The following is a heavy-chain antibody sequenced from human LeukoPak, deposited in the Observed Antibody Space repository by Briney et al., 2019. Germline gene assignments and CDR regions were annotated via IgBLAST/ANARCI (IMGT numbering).Heavy chain of an antibody. D-gene: IGHD6-19*01. CDR2: ISSSSSSI. CDR1: GFTFSSYS. V-gene: IGHV3-21*01. Sequence: GGSLRLSCAASGFTFSSYSMNWVRQAPGKGLEWVSSISSSSSSINNADSVNGRFTISRDNTKNSLYLQMNSLRAEDTAVYYCARASVAVAGPDEAYYFDYWGQGTLVTVSS. J-gene: IGHJ4*02. CDR3: ARASVAVAGPDEAYYFDY.